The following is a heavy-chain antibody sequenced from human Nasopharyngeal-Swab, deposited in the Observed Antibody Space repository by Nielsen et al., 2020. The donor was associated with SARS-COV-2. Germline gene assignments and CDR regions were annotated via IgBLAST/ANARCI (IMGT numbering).Heavy chain of an antibody. J-gene: IGHJ3*02. V-gene: IGHV1-69*13. CDR2: IIPIFGTA. D-gene: IGHD2-2*01. CDR3: ARDSSGYCSSTSCYSKYAFDI. Sequence: SVKVSCKASGGTFSSYAISWVRQAPGQGLEWMGGIIPIFGTANYAQKFQGRVTITADESTSTAYMELSSLRSEDTAVYYCARDSSGYCSSTSCYSKYAFDIWGQGTMVTVSS. CDR1: GGTFSSYA.